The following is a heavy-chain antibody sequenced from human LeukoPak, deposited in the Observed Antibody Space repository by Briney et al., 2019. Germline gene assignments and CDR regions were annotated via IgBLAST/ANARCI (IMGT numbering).Heavy chain of an antibody. D-gene: IGHD1-26*01. J-gene: IGHJ3*02. CDR3: ARGRPLVGATGDAFDI. CDR2: ISAGGASI. Sequence: GGSLRLSCAASGFALTNFGMSWVRQAPGKGLNWVSAISAGGASIYYADSVKGRFTISRDNSKNTLYLQMNSLRPEDTAVYYCARGRPLVGATGDAFDIWGQGTMVTVSS. CDR1: GFALTNFG. V-gene: IGHV3-23*01.